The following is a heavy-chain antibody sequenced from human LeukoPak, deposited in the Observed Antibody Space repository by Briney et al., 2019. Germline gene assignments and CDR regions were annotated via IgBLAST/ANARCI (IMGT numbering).Heavy chain of an antibody. D-gene: IGHD6-19*01. CDR1: GFTFSSYA. V-gene: IGHV3-30-3*01. CDR3: AKGSYSSGWYAGY. Sequence: GGSLRLSCAASGFTFSSYAMHWVRQAPGKGLEWVAVISYDGSNKYYADSVKGRFTISRDNSKNTLYLQMNSLRAEDTAVYYCAKGSYSSGWYAGYWGQGTLVTVSS. CDR2: ISYDGSNK. J-gene: IGHJ4*02.